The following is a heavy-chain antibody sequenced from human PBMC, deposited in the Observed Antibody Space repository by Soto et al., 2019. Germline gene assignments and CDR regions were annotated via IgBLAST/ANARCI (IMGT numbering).Heavy chain of an antibody. CDR1: GFTFSSYA. J-gene: IGHJ6*02. CDR2: INGGGGTT. D-gene: IGHD4-4*01. CDR3: AKWTTVTAPYYGMHV. V-gene: IGHV3-23*01. Sequence: EVQLLESGGGLVQPGGSLRLSCAASGFTFSSYAMSWVRQAPGKGLEWVSVINGGGGTTYYADSVKGRFTISRDNSKTTLYLQLNSLRAEDTAVYYAAKWTTVTAPYYGMHVWGQGTTVTVSS.